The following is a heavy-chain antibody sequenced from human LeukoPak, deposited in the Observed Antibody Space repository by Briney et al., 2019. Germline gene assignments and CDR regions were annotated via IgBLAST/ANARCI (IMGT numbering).Heavy chain of an antibody. CDR2: MSHDGSIE. CDR3: ARAKIIQSITHMDV. D-gene: IGHD5-18*01. CDR1: GFTFSTYG. Sequence: PGGSLRLSCVASGFTFSTYGMHWVRQAPGKGLEWVAVMSHDGSIEKYAGSVKGRFTISRDNSKKTLFLHMNSLRSDDAAVYYCARAKIIQSITHMDVWGQGTTVTVSS. V-gene: IGHV3-30*03. J-gene: IGHJ6*02.